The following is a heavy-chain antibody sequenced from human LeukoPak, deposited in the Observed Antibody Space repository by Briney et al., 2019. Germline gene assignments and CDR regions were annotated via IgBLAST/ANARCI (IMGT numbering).Heavy chain of an antibody. CDR3: ARVGWSGYYDTDY. CDR1: GFTFSSYA. Sequence: RPGGSLRLSCVASGFTFSSYAMSWVRQAPGKGLEWVSSISSSSSYIYYADTVKGRFTISRDNAKNSLYLQMNSLRAEDTAVYYCARVGWSGYYDTDYWGQGTLVTVSS. J-gene: IGHJ4*02. CDR2: ISSSSSYI. V-gene: IGHV3-21*01. D-gene: IGHD3-3*01.